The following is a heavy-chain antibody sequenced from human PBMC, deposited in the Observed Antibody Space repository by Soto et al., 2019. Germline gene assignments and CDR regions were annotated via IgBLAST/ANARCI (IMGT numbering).Heavy chain of an antibody. D-gene: IGHD6-19*01. CDR2: VSGSGRTT. CDR1: GFTFSSSA. Sequence: EVQLLDSGGGLVQPGGSLRLSCAASGFTFSSSAMSWVRQAPGKGLEWVSAVSGSGRTTYYADSGRGRFTISRDNSKNTLYLQMNSLRAEDTAIYFCARCTVDTIVTSGWCHYLDPWGQGTLVTVSS. V-gene: IGHV3-23*01. CDR3: ARCTVDTIVTSGWCHYLDP. J-gene: IGHJ5*02.